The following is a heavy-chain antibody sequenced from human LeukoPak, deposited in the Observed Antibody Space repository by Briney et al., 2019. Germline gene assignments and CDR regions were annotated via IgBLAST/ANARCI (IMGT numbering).Heavy chain of an antibody. CDR3: ARVQVGNAGFDY. CDR2: ISSSSSYI. V-gene: IGHV3-21*01. Sequence: PGGSLRLSCAASGFTFSSYSMNWVRQAPGKGLEWVSSISSSSSYIYYTDSVKGRFTISRDNAKNSLYLQMNSLRAEDTAVYYCARVQVGNAGFDYWGQGTLVTVSS. J-gene: IGHJ4*02. D-gene: IGHD1-26*01. CDR1: GFTFSSYS.